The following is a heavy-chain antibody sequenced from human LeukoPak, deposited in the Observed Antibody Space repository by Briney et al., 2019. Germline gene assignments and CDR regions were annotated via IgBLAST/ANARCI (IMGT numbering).Heavy chain of an antibody. D-gene: IGHD3-16*01. J-gene: IGHJ3*02. Sequence: GGSLRLSCAATGVAITIYPMHWVRQDPGKGLDSVAVISYDGNNKLYSDSVRGRFTISRDNSRSTLFLQMNSVRPEDTAVYYCRLAFVEASGGPIQDSFDIWGQGTMVTVSS. CDR2: ISYDGNNK. CDR3: RLAFVEASGGPIQDSFDI. CDR1: GVAITIYP. V-gene: IGHV3-30*04.